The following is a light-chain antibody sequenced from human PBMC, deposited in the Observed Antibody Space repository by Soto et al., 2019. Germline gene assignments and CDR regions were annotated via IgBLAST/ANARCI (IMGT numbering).Light chain of an antibody. CDR2: GAS. J-gene: IGKJ2*01. V-gene: IGKV3-20*01. Sequence: EIVLTQSPGTLSLSPGERATLSCRASQSVSSSYLAWYQQKPGQAPRLLIYGASSRATGIPDRFSGSGYGTYFTLTISRLEPEEFEVYYCQHYGSSTLYTFGQGNKLEIK. CDR3: QHYGSSTLYT. CDR1: QSVSSSY.